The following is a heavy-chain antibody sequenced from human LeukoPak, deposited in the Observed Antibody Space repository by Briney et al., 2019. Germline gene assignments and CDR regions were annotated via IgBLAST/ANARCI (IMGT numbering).Heavy chain of an antibody. CDR2: ISSSGSTI. CDR1: GFTFSDYY. CDR3: TTDPPIVVVPAARSYGMDV. J-gene: IGHJ6*04. V-gene: IGHV3-11*01. D-gene: IGHD2-2*01. Sequence: GGSLRLSCAASGFTFSDYYMSWIRQAPGKGLEWVSYISSSGSTIYYADSVKGRFTISRDNAKNSLYLQMNSLRAEDTAVYYCTTDPPIVVVPAARSYGMDVWGKGTTVTVSS.